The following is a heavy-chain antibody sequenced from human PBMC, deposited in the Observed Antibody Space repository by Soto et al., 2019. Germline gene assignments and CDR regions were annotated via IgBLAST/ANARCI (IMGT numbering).Heavy chain of an antibody. CDR1: GGSIDRSNYY. Sequence: PSETLSLTCNVSGGSIDRSNYYWDWLRQPPGKGLEWIGTTYYNGNAYYNPSLKSRVSMSVDTSKNQFSLKLVSVTAADTAVYYCARHFVAVVIKGWGYWGQGTLVNVS. V-gene: IGHV4-39*01. CDR3: ARHFVAVVIKGWGY. J-gene: IGHJ4*02. D-gene: IGHD3-10*01. CDR2: TYYNGNA.